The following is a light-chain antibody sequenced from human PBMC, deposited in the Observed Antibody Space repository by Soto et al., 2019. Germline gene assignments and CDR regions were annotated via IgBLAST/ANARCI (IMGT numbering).Light chain of an antibody. V-gene: IGKV3-20*01. J-gene: IGKJ1*01. CDR3: QQYGTSPRT. Sequence: EIVLTQSPGTLSLSPGERATLSCRASQSVSNRYLAWYQQKPGQAPRLLIYGASSRATGIPDRFSGSGSGTDFTLTISRLEPEDFAVYYCQQYGTSPRTLGLGTKVDIK. CDR2: GAS. CDR1: QSVSNRY.